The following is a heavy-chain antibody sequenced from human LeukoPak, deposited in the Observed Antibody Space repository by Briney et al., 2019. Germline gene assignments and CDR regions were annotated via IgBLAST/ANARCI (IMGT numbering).Heavy chain of an antibody. CDR3: AGETADSNRRDGYKFGY. CDR2: ISSSSSTI. J-gene: IGHJ4*02. CDR1: GFTFSSYS. Sequence: PGGSLRLSCAASGFTFSSYSMNWVRQAPGKGLEWVSYISSSSSTIYYADSVKGRFTISRDNAKNSLYLQMNSLRAEDTAVYYCAGETADSNRRDGYKFGYWGQGTLVTVSS. D-gene: IGHD5-24*01. V-gene: IGHV3-48*04.